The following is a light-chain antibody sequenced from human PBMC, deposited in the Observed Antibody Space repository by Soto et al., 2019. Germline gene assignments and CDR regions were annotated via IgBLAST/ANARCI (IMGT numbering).Light chain of an antibody. Sequence: QSALTQPASVSGSPGQSITISCTGTSSDVGGYHYVSWYQQYPDKAPKLMIYEVSNRPSGISHRFSGSKSGNTASLTISGLQTEDEADYYCQSFDKYLSAVVFGGGTKLTVL. J-gene: IGLJ2*01. V-gene: IGLV2-14*01. CDR3: QSFDKYLSAVV. CDR1: SSDVGGYHY. CDR2: EVS.